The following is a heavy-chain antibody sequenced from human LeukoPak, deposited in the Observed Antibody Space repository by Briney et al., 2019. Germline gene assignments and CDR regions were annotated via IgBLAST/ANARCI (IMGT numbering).Heavy chain of an antibody. J-gene: IGHJ3*02. CDR1: RGSFRTYY. D-gene: IGHD2-2*01. Sequence: SETLCLTCTVSRGSFRTYYWSWIRQPPGKGLEWIGYIFYNEGTSYNPSLKSRVTISVDTSNNQLSLKVNSVTAADTAMYYCVRSNSRYQPWTLDIWGRGTMVTVSS. CDR3: VRSNSRYQPWTLDI. CDR2: IFYNEGT. V-gene: IGHV4-59*01.